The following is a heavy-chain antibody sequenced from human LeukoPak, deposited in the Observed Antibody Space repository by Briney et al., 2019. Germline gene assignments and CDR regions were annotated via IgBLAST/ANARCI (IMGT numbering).Heavy chain of an antibody. CDR2: ISSSGSTI. J-gene: IGHJ4*02. V-gene: IGHV3-11*01. Sequence: GGSLRLSCAASGFTFSDYYMSWIRQAPGKGLEWVSYISSSGSTIYYADSVKSRFTISRDNAKNSLYLQMNSLRAEDTAVYYCARVSYGSGSYYIFPRPYFDYWGQGTLVTVSS. D-gene: IGHD3-10*01. CDR1: GFTFSDYY. CDR3: ARVSYGSGSYYIFPRPYFDY.